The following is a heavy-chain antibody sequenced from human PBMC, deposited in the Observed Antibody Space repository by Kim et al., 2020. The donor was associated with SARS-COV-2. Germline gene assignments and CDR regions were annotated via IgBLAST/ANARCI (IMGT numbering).Heavy chain of an antibody. V-gene: IGHV3-30*02. CDR3: AKDTDGSGSYLPDY. J-gene: IGHJ4*02. Sequence: ADSVKGRFTISRDNSKNTLYLQMNSLRAEDTAVYYCAKDTDGSGSYLPDYWGQGTLVTVSS. D-gene: IGHD3-10*01.